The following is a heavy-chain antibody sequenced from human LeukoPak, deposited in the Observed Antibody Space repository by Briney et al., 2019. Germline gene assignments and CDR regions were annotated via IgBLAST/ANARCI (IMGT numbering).Heavy chain of an antibody. CDR2: INPSGGST. D-gene: IGHD3-22*01. CDR3: ARALPDSSGYLYYFDY. V-gene: IGHV1-46*01. Sequence: GASVKVSCKASGYTFTSYYMHWVRQAPGQGLEWMGIINPSGGSTSYAQKFQGRVTMTRDMSTSTVYMELSSLRSEDTAVYYCARALPDSSGYLYYFDYWGQGTLVTVSS. J-gene: IGHJ4*02. CDR1: GYTFTSYY.